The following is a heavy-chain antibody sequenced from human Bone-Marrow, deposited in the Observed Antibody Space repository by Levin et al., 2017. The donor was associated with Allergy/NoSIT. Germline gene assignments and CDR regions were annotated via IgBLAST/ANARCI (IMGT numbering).Heavy chain of an antibody. CDR2: VSYDGSSQ. D-gene: IGHD6-13*01. V-gene: IGHV3-30*18. CDR3: AKSLRSSNYYYYGMDV. Sequence: GESLKISCAASGFTFDNYGMHWVRQAPGKGLEWVAVVSYDGSSQFFVDSVEGRFSISRDNSKDTLYLQMNNLRSEDTAIYYCAKSLRSSNYYYYGMDVWGQGTTVTVS. CDR1: GFTFDNYG. J-gene: IGHJ6*02.